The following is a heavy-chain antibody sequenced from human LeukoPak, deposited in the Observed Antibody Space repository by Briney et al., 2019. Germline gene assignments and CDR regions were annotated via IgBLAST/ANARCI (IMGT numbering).Heavy chain of an antibody. CDR2: INANSGGT. Sequence: GASVKVSCKSSGYTFTGYQMHWVRQAPGQGLEWMGRINANSGGTNTAQKFQGRVTMTRDTSKTTAYMELSGLRSDDTAVYYCARDYCSSTSCLFDYWGQGTLVTVSS. J-gene: IGHJ4*02. D-gene: IGHD2-2*01. CDR1: GYTFTGYQ. CDR3: ARDYCSSTSCLFDY. V-gene: IGHV1-2*06.